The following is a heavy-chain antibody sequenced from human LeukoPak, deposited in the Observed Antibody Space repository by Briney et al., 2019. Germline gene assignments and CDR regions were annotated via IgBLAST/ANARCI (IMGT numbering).Heavy chain of an antibody. Sequence: SETLSLTCTVSGGSISSYYWSWIRQPPGEGLEWIGYIYYSGSTNYNPSLKSRVTISVDTSKNQFSLKLSSVIAADTAVYYCASDGGNSDLIFGYWGQGTLVTVSS. CDR2: IYYSGST. D-gene: IGHD4-23*01. CDR3: ASDGGNSDLIFGY. V-gene: IGHV4-59*01. CDR1: GGSISSYY. J-gene: IGHJ4*02.